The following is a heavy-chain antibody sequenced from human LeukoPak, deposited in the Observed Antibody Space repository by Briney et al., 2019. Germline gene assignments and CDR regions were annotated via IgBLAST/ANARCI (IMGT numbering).Heavy chain of an antibody. CDR2: INHSGST. CDR3: ARVKIGCSGGSCYPIFDY. Sequence: PSETLSLTCAVYGGSFSGYYWSWIRQPPGKGLEWIGEINHSGSTNYNPSLKSRVTISVDTSKNQFSLKLSSVTAADTAVYYCARVKIGCSGGSCYPIFDYWGQGTLVTVSS. J-gene: IGHJ4*02. V-gene: IGHV4-34*01. CDR1: GGSFSGYY. D-gene: IGHD2-15*01.